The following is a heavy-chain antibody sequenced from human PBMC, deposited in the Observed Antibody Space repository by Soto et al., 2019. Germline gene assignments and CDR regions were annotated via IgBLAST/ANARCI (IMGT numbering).Heavy chain of an antibody. Sequence: VQLVESGGGLVQPGGSLTLSCTASGFTVSTTYMSWVRQAPGRGLEWVSLIYGDDSTYYADSVKDRFTISRDHSKNTLYLQMNGLRAADTAVYYCARDLRGGGVVWFDPWGQGTLVTVSS. D-gene: IGHD3-10*01. CDR2: IYGDDST. J-gene: IGHJ5*02. V-gene: IGHV3-66*01. CDR1: GFTVSTTY. CDR3: ARDLRGGGVVWFDP.